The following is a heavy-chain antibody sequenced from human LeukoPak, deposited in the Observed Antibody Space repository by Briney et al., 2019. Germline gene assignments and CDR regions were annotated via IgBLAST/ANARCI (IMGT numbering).Heavy chain of an antibody. CDR1: GGSFSGYY. Sequence: PSETLSLTCAVYGGSFSGYYWSWIRQPPGKGLEWIGEINHSGSTNYNPSLKSRVPISVDTSKNQFSLKLSSVTAADTAVYYCARRFTYYYGSGSYYRGYFDYWGQGTLVTVSS. J-gene: IGHJ4*02. V-gene: IGHV4-34*01. D-gene: IGHD3-10*01. CDR2: INHSGST. CDR3: ARRFTYYYGSGSYYRGYFDY.